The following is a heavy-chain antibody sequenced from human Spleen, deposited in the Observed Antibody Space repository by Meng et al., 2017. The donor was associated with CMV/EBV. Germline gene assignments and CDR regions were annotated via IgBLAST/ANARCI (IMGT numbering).Heavy chain of an antibody. J-gene: IGHJ4*02. CDR3: AVNWNSFDY. Sequence: SETLSLTCAVYGGSFSGYYWSWIRQPPGKGLEWIGEINHSGSTNYNPSLKSRVTISVDTSKNQFSLKLSSVTAADTAVYYCAVNWNSFDYWGQGTLVTV. D-gene: IGHD1-1*01. CDR1: GGSFSGYY. CDR2: INHSGST. V-gene: IGHV4-34*01.